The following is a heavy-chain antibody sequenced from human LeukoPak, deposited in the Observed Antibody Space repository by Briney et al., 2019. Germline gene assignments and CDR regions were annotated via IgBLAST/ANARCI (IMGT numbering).Heavy chain of an antibody. D-gene: IGHD2-2*01. J-gene: IGHJ4*02. V-gene: IGHV1-24*01. Sequence: ASVKVSCKVSGYTLTELSMHRVRHGPGKGLGWGGGFDPEDGETIYAQTFQGRVTMTEDTSTDTAYMELSSLRSEDTAVYYCATGPPSQYCSSTSCYYNYFDYWGQGTLVTVSS. CDR2: FDPEDGET. CDR3: ATGPPSQYCSSTSCYYNYFDY. CDR1: GYTLTELS.